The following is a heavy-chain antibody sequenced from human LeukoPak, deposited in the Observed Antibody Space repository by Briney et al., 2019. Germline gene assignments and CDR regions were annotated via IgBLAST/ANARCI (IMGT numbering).Heavy chain of an antibody. Sequence: GGSLRLSCVASGFTFSNYSMNWVRQAPGKGLEWISYISSSSSTMYYADSVKGRFTISRDNAKNSLYLQMNSLRAEDTAVYYCARDPNPYDFWSGDYYYYGMDVWGQGTTVTVSS. J-gene: IGHJ6*02. V-gene: IGHV3-48*04. D-gene: IGHD3-3*01. CDR1: GFTFSNYS. CDR3: ARDPNPYDFWSGDYYYYGMDV. CDR2: ISSSSSTM.